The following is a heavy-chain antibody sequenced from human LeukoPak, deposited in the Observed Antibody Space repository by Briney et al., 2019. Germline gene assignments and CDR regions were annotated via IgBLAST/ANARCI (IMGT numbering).Heavy chain of an antibody. Sequence: GGSLRLSCAASGFTFDDYAMHWVRQAPGKGLEWVSGISWNSGGIGYADSVKGRFTISRDNAKNSLYLQMNSLRAEDTALYYCAKWGSYSSGWAYYFDYWGQGTLVTVSS. CDR2: ISWNSGGI. CDR3: AKWGSYSSGWAYYFDY. J-gene: IGHJ4*02. CDR1: GFTFDDYA. D-gene: IGHD6-19*01. V-gene: IGHV3-9*01.